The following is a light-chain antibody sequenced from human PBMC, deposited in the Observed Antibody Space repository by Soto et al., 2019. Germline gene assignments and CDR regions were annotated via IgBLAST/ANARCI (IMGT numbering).Light chain of an antibody. J-gene: IGKJ2*01. CDR1: QSVGTF. Sequence: EIVLTQSPATLSLSPGERATLSCRASQSVGTFLACYHQKPGQAPRLIIYDASNRATGIPARFSGTGSGTDFALTFSSVEPEDFAVYYCQHSTNWPRTFGQGTKLDIK. CDR2: DAS. CDR3: QHSTNWPRT. V-gene: IGKV3-11*01.